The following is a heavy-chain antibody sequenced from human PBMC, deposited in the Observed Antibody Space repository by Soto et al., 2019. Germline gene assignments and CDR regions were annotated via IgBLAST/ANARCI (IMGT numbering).Heavy chain of an antibody. CDR1: GFTFSSYS. CDR3: ARVVAAYYYYGMDV. Sequence: GGCLRLSCAASGFTFSSYSMNWVRQAPGKGLEWVSSISSSSSYIYYADSVKGRFTISRDNAKNSLYLQMNSLRAEDTAVYYCARVVAAYYYYGMDVWGQGTTVTVSS. CDR2: ISSSSSYI. D-gene: IGHD2-15*01. V-gene: IGHV3-21*01. J-gene: IGHJ6*02.